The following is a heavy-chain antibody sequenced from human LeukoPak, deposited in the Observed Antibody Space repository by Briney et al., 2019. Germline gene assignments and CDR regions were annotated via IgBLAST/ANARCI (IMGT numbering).Heavy chain of an antibody. CDR2: ISGSGGST. CDR1: GFTFSSYS. J-gene: IGHJ6*02. CDR3: AKGGDSSSWDYYYYGMDV. V-gene: IGHV3-23*01. Sequence: GGSLRLSCAASGFTFSSYSMNWVRQAPGKGLEWVSAISGSGGSTYYADSVKGRFTISRDNSKNTLYLQMNSLRAEDTAVYYCAKGGDSSSWDYYYYGMDVWGQGTTVTVSS. D-gene: IGHD6-13*01.